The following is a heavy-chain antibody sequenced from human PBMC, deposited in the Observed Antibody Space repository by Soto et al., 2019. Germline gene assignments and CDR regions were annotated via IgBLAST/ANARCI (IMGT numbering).Heavy chain of an antibody. V-gene: IGHV1-69*06. CDR2: VIPIRGST. Sequence: QVQLVQSGAEVRKPGSSVKVSCKTSGGLISKYSFNWVRQAPGQGLEWMGGVIPIRGSTDYAQKFQGRLTITADRSTSTVYMELSRLISDDTANYYCATIRVRGGPLRFEDGGQGMLISVSS. CDR1: GGLISKYS. J-gene: IGHJ4*01. CDR3: ATIRVRGGPLRFED. D-gene: IGHD5-12*01.